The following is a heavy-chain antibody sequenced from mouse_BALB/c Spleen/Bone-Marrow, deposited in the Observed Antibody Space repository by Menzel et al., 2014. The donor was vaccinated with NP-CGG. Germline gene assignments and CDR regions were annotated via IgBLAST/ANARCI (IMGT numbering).Heavy chain of an antibody. J-gene: IGHJ2*01. D-gene: IGHD2-2*01. CDR1: GYTFTSYW. CDR2: MDPNTGRT. V-gene: IGHV1S81*02. CDR3: ARINGYDY. Sequence: VQLQQSGAELVKPGASVKPSCKASGYTFTSYWMHWVKQRPGQGLEWIGEMDPNTGRTDYNKKFKSQVSLTVDKSSSTAYMHLSSLTSEDSAVYYCARINGYDYWGQGTTLTVSS.